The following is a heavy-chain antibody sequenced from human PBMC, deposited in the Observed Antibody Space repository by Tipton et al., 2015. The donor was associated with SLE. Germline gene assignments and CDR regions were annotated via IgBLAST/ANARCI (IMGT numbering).Heavy chain of an antibody. J-gene: IGHJ4*02. Sequence: TLSLTCTVSGGSISSSSYYWSWIRQPPGKGLEWIGEINHSGSTNYNPSLKSRVTISVDTSKNQFSLKLSSVTAADTAVYYCARGGRVGATSTGDLDYWGQGTLVTISS. D-gene: IGHD1-26*01. V-gene: IGHV4-39*07. CDR1: GGSISSSSYY. CDR2: INHSGST. CDR3: ARGGRVGATSTGDLDY.